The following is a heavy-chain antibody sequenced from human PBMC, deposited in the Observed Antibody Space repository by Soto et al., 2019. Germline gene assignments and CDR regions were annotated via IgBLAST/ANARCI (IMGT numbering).Heavy chain of an antibody. V-gene: IGHV3-48*02. Sequence: EVQLVESGGGLVQPGGSLRLSCAASGFTFSNYNMNWVRQAPGRGLEWVSYISTSSGTIHYEDSVRGRFTISRDNSKNSLSLQMSSLRDEDTAVYYCARDATFCTTHYYYYGMDVWGQGTTVTVSS. D-gene: IGHD2-2*01. CDR2: ISTSSGTI. CDR1: GFTFSNYN. J-gene: IGHJ6*02. CDR3: ARDATFCTTHYYYYGMDV.